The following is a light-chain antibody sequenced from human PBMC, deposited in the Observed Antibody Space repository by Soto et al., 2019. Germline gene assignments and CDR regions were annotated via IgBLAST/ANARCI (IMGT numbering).Light chain of an antibody. CDR2: DAS. CDR1: QTISHW. V-gene: IGKV1-5*01. Sequence: DIHLTQSPSTLSASVGDRVTITCRASQTISHWLAWYQQKPGKAPKLLIFDASNLENGVPSRFSGSGSGTEFTLTITGLRPDDFATYYCQQYNTYWTFGQGTKVEI. CDR3: QQYNTYWT. J-gene: IGKJ1*01.